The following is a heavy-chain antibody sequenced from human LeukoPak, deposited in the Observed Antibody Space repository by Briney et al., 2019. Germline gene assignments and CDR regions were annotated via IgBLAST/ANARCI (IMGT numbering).Heavy chain of an antibody. CDR3: ARESWGHDPINKYYYYMDV. CDR1: GGSISSYY. Sequence: SETLSLTCTVSGGSISSYYWSWIRQPPGKGLEWIGYIYYSGSTNYNPSLKSRVTISVDTSKNQFSLKLSSVTAADTAVYYCARESWGHDPINKYYYYMDVWGKGTMVTVSS. CDR2: IYYSGST. J-gene: IGHJ6*03. V-gene: IGHV4-59*01. D-gene: IGHD7-27*01.